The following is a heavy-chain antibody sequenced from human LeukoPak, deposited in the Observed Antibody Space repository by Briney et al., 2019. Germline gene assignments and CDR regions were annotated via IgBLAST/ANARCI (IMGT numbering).Heavy chain of an antibody. V-gene: IGHV1-69*06. CDR2: IIPIFGTA. D-gene: IGHD2-2*01. J-gene: IGHJ3*02. CDR3: ARGIVPAADDAFDI. Sequence: VASVKVSCKASGGTFSSYAISWVRQAPGQGLEWMGGIIPIFGTANYAQKFQGRVTITADKSTSTAYMELSSLRSEDTAVYYCARGIVPAADDAFDIWGQGTMVTVSS. CDR1: GGTFSSYA.